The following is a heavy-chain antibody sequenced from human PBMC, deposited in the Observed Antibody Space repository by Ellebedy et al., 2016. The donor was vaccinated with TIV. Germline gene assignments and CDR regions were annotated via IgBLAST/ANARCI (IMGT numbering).Heavy chain of an antibody. D-gene: IGHD1-26*01. Sequence: AASVKVSCKASGYTFTSYAMNWVRQAPGQGLEWMGWINTNTGTPTYAQGFTGRFVFSLDTSVSTAYLQISSLKAEDTAVYYCARSLRGSYYGDWFDPWGQGTLVTVSS. V-gene: IGHV7-4-1*02. J-gene: IGHJ5*02. CDR2: INTNTGTP. CDR1: GYTFTSYA. CDR3: ARSLRGSYYGDWFDP.